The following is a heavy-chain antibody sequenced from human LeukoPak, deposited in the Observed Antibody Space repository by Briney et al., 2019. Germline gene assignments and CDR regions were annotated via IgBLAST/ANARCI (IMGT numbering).Heavy chain of an antibody. Sequence: GGSLRLSCAASGFTFSSYGMHWVRQAPGKGLEWVAFIRYDGSNKYYADSVKGRFTISRDNSENIVYLQMTNLRPEDTALYYCAKDRPNYYETSGPLEGDALDTWGQGTMVIVSS. V-gene: IGHV3-30*02. D-gene: IGHD3-22*01. J-gene: IGHJ3*02. CDR2: IRYDGSNK. CDR1: GFTFSSYG. CDR3: AKDRPNYYETSGPLEGDALDT.